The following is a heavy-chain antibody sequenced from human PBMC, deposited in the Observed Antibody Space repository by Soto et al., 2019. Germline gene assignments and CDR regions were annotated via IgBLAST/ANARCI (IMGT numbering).Heavy chain of an antibody. CDR3: ARPLGRDDYNCGYFYP. CDR1: GFTFSSYA. Sequence: QVQLVESGGGVVQPGRSLRLSCAASGFTFSSYAMHWVRQAPGKGLEWVAVISYDGSNKYYADSVTGRFTISRDNSKNTLYLQMNSLRAEDTAVYYCARPLGRDDYNCGYFYPWGRGSLV. V-gene: IGHV3-30-3*01. D-gene: IGHD4-4*01. CDR2: ISYDGSNK. J-gene: IGHJ2*01.